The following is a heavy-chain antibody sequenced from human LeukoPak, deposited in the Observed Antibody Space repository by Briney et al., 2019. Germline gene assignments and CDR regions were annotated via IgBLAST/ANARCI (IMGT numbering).Heavy chain of an antibody. CDR1: GGTFSSYA. V-gene: IGHV1-69*05. CDR3: ATAYYYDSSGLNYFDY. Sequence: SVKISCKASGGTFSSYAISWVRQAPGQGLEWMGGIIPIFGTANYAQKFQGRVTITTDESTSTAYMERSSLRSEDTAVYYCATAYYYDSSGLNYFDYWGQGTLVTVSS. D-gene: IGHD3-22*01. J-gene: IGHJ4*02. CDR2: IIPIFGTA.